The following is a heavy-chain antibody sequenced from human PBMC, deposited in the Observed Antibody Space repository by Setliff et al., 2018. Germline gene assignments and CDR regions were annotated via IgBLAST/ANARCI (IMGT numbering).Heavy chain of an antibody. Sequence: SETLSLTCTVSGDSISSHFWSWIRQPPGKGLEWIGDVQTSGSTNYNPSLGSRITMSVDTPKNQFSLKLSSVTAADTAVYYCARDRGGASTRDHWGQGTLVTVSS. V-gene: IGHV4-59*11. J-gene: IGHJ4*02. CDR1: GDSISSHF. CDR3: ARDRGGASTRDH. CDR2: VQTSGST. D-gene: IGHD1-26*01.